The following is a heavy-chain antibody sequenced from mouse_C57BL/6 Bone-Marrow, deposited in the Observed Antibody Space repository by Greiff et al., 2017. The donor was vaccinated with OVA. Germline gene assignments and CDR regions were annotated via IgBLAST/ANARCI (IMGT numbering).Heavy chain of an antibody. CDR2: INPSTGGT. Sequence: SGPELVKPGASVKISCKASGYSFTGYYMNWVKQSPEKSLEWIGEINPSTGGTTYNQKFKAKATLTVDKSSSTAYMQLKSLTSEDSAVYYCARADYYGSSDYAMDYWGQGTSVTVSS. V-gene: IGHV1-42*01. CDR1: GYSFTGYY. D-gene: IGHD1-1*01. J-gene: IGHJ4*01. CDR3: ARADYYGSSDYAMDY.